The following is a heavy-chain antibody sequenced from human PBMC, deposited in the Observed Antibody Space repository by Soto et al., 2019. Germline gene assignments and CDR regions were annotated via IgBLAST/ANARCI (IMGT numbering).Heavy chain of an antibody. V-gene: IGHV4-59*01. CDR3: ARGAHY. J-gene: IGHJ4*02. CDR2: IYYSGST. Sequence: QVQLQESGPGLVKPSETLSLTCTVSGGFISSYYWSWLRQPPGKGLEWIGYIYYSGSTNYNPSLKRRVTISIDKSKNQFSLKLSSVTAADTAVYYCARGAHYWGQGTLVTVSS. CDR1: GGFISSYY.